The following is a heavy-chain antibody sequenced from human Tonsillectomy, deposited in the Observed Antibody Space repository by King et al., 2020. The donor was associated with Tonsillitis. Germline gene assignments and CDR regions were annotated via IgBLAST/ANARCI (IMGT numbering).Heavy chain of an antibody. J-gene: IGHJ4*02. CDR3: ARDPDYGVNSGFDY. D-gene: IGHD4-23*01. CDR2: ISNDGKTE. Sequence: VQLVESGGGVVQPGRSLRLSCAASGFTFSIYGMHWVRQAPGKGLEWVAVISNDGKTEYYADSVMGRFTISRDNSKNRLYVQMNFLRAEETAVYYCARDPDYGVNSGFDYWGQGTLVTVSS. V-gene: IGHV3-33*05. CDR1: GFTFSIYG.